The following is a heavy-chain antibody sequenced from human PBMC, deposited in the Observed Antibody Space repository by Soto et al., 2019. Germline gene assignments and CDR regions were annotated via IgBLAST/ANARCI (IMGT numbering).Heavy chain of an antibody. J-gene: IGHJ4*02. V-gene: IGHV3-15*01. CDR1: GFTFSNAW. CDR3: TTYSSSWEGSFDY. CDR2: IKSKTDGGTT. Sequence: EVQLVESGGGLVKPGGSLRLSCAASGFTFSNAWMSWVRQAPGKGLEWVGRIKSKTDGGTTDYAAPVKGRFTISRDDSKHTLYLQMNSLKTDDTAVYYCTTYSSSWEGSFDYWGQGTLVTVSS. D-gene: IGHD6-13*01.